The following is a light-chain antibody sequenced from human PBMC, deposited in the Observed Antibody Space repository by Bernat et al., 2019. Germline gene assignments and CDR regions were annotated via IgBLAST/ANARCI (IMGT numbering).Light chain of an antibody. CDR1: QSISSW. CDR2: KAS. J-gene: IGKJ5*01. V-gene: IGKV1-5*03. CDR3: QQYNSYSLIT. Sequence: DIQMTQSPSTLSASVGDRVTITCRASQSISSWLAWYQQKPGKAPKLLIYKASSLESGVPSRFSGSGSGTEFTLTISSLQPDDFATYSCQQYNSYSLITFGQGTGLEIK.